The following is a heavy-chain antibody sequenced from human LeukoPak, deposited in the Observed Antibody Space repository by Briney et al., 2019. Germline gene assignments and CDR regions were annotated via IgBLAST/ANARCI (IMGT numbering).Heavy chain of an antibody. CDR1: GFTFSTYA. CDR2: ISGSGANT. D-gene: IGHD3-16*02. J-gene: IGHJ4*02. V-gene: IGHV3-23*01. CDR3: AKERAGYTYPYYFDY. Sequence: GGSLRLSCAASGFTFSTYAMSWVRQAPGKGLEWVSTISGSGANTYYADSVRGRFTISRDNSKNTLYLHMNSLRAEDTAVYNCAKERAGYTYPYYFDYWGQGTLVTVSS.